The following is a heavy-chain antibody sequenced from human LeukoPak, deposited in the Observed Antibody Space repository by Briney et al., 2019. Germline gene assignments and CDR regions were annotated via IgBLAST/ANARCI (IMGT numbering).Heavy chain of an antibody. Sequence: ASVKVSCKASGGTFSSYAISWVRQAPGQGLEWMGGIIPIFGTANYAQKLQGRVTMTTDTSTSTAYMELRSLRSDDTAVYYCARDESGLVDYWGQGTLVTVSS. J-gene: IGHJ4*02. CDR2: IIPIFGTA. D-gene: IGHD6-25*01. CDR1: GGTFSSYA. V-gene: IGHV1-69*05. CDR3: ARDESGLVDY.